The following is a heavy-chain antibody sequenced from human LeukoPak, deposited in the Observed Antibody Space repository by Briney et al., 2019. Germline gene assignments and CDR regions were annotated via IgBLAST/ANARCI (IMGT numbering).Heavy chain of an antibody. CDR3: ARSPVYSYDTTDPYDGLYNWFDP. J-gene: IGHJ5*02. CDR2: INPSTGGT. D-gene: IGHD3-22*01. Sequence: ASVKVSCKASGYTFTGYYIHWVRQAPGQGLEWMGWINPSTGGTTFAERFQGRVTMTRDTSVSTAYMELSRVRSDDTAVYYCARSPVYSYDTTDPYDGLYNWFDPWGQGTLVTVSS. V-gene: IGHV1-2*02. CDR1: GYTFTGYY.